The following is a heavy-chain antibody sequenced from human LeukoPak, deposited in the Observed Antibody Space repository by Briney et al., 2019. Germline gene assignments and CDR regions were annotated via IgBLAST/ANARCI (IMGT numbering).Heavy chain of an antibody. CDR1: GFSFSSYS. CDR3: AKEEGEQWLARGEYFDY. J-gene: IGHJ4*02. D-gene: IGHD6-19*01. V-gene: IGHV3-48*01. Sequence: PGGSLRLSCAASGFSFSSYSMNWVRQAPGKGLEWVSYISHTGSTMSYADSVKGRFTISRDISKNTLYLQMNSLRAEDTAVYYCAKEEGEQWLARGEYFDYWGQGTLVTVSS. CDR2: ISHTGSTM.